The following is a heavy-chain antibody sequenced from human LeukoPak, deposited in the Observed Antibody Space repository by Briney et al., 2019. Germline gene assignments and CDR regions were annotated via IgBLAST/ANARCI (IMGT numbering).Heavy chain of an antibody. J-gene: IGHJ6*02. CDR1: VFNFNNYG. V-gene: IGHV3-30-3*01. Sequence: GGSLRLSCAASVFNFNNYGMHWVRQAPGKGLEWVAVISYDGSNIYYADSVKGRFTISRDNSKNTLYLQMSSLRAEDTAVYYCARDLYHYGMDVWGQGTTVTVSS. CDR3: ARDLYHYGMDV. CDR2: ISYDGSNI.